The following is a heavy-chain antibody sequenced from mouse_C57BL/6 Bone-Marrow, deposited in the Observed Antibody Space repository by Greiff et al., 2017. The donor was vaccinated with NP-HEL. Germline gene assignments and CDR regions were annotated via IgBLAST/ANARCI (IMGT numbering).Heavy chain of an antibody. J-gene: IGHJ1*03. CDR1: GFNIKDYY. CDR3: ARLYYGSRGYWYFDV. V-gene: IGHV14-2*01. CDR2: IDPEDGDT. Sequence: EVQLQESGAELVKPGASVKLSCTASGFNIKDYYMHWVKQRPEQGLEWIGRIDPEDGDTKYAPKFKGKATITADTSSNTAYLQLSSLTSEDTAGYYCARLYYGSRGYWYFDVWGTGTTVTVSA. D-gene: IGHD1-1*01.